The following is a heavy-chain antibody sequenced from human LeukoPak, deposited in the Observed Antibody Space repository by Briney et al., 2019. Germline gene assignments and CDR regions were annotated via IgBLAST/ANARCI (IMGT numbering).Heavy chain of an antibody. CDR2: TYYRSKWYN. Sequence: SQTLSLTCAISEDSVSSNSAAWNWIRQSPSRGLEWLGRTYYRSKWYNDYAVSVKSRITINPDTSKNQFSLQLNSVTPEDTAVYYCARARGLDYYDSSGYYSHSLDYWGQGTLVTVSS. CDR1: EDSVSSNSAA. D-gene: IGHD3-22*01. J-gene: IGHJ4*02. CDR3: ARARGLDYYDSSGYYSHSLDY. V-gene: IGHV6-1*01.